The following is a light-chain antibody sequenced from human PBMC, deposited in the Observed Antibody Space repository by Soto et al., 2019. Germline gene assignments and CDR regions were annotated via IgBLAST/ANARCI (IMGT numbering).Light chain of an antibody. CDR3: QQYTNWTPWT. V-gene: IGKV3-15*01. J-gene: IGKJ1*01. Sequence: EIVMTQSPATLSVSPGERATLSCRASQSVSSNLAWYQQKPCQAPRLLIYGASTRATGIPAMFSGSGSGIEFTLTIISLQSEDFAVYYCQQYTNWTPWTFGQGTKVEIK. CDR2: GAS. CDR1: QSVSSN.